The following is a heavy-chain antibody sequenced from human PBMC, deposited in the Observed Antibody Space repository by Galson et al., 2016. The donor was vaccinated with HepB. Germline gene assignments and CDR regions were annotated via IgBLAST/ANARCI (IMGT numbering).Heavy chain of an antibody. CDR1: GFTFDGCA. J-gene: IGHJ3*02. CDR2: ISWNSGSI. CDR3: AKVDRWRYDAFDI. V-gene: IGHV3-9*01. Sequence: SLRLSCAASGFTFDGCAMHWVRQTPGEGLEWVSGISWNSGSIGYADSVKGRFIISRDNAKNSLYLQMNSLRSEDTALYYCAKVDRWRYDAFDIWGQGTMVTVSS. D-gene: IGHD3/OR15-3a*01.